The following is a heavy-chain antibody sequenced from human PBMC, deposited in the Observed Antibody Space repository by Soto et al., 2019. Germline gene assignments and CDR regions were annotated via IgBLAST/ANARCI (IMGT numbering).Heavy chain of an antibody. Sequence: SETLSLTCTVSGGSISSSSYYWAWIRQPPGKGLEWIESIYYSGSTYYNPSLKSRVTISVDTSKNQFSLKLSSVTAADTVVYYCESIGSGWTGGYFDYWGQGTLVTVSS. V-gene: IGHV4-39*01. CDR1: GGSISSSSYY. J-gene: IGHJ4*02. D-gene: IGHD6-19*01. CDR3: ESIGSGWTGGYFDY. CDR2: IYYSGST.